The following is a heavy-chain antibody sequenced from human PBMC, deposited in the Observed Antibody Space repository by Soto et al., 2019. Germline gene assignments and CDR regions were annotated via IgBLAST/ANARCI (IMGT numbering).Heavy chain of an antibody. CDR2: VSIGGST. V-gene: IGHV3-23*01. Sequence: DVQLLESGGGLVQPEGSLRLSCAASGFTFSSYAMGWVRQGPGKGLEWVAVVSIGGSTHYADSVRGRFTISRDNSKNTLSLQMNSLTAEDTAVYFCAKRRGAGGHFDYCGQGALVTGSS. D-gene: IGHD2-15*01. CDR1: GFTFSSYA. CDR3: AKRRGAGGHFDY. J-gene: IGHJ4*02.